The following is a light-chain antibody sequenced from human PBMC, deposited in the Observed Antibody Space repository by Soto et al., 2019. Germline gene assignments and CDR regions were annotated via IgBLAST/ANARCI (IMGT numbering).Light chain of an antibody. CDR3: LLSFSGVRV. Sequence: QAVVIQEPSLTVSPGGTVTLTCGSSSGAVTSGLYPYWFQQKPGQAPRTLIYDTTIKQSWTPARFSGSLVGGKAALTLSGAQREDEADYYCLLSFSGVRVFGGGTKLTVL. CDR2: DTT. V-gene: IGLV7-46*01. J-gene: IGLJ2*01. CDR1: SGAVTSGLY.